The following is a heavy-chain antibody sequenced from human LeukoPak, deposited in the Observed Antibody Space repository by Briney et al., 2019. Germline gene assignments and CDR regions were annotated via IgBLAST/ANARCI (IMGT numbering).Heavy chain of an antibody. CDR3: ARGHLPVVDGDSLSDAFDI. V-gene: IGHV3-13*01. J-gene: IGHJ3*02. D-gene: IGHD2-15*01. CDR2: IGTTGDT. CDR1: GFTFSSYD. Sequence: GGSLRLSCAASGFTFSSYDMHWVRQAAGKGLEWVSGIGTTGDTYYPGSVKGRFSISRENAKNSLYLQINSLRVEDTAVYYCARGHLPVVDGDSLSDAFDIWDQGTMVTVSS.